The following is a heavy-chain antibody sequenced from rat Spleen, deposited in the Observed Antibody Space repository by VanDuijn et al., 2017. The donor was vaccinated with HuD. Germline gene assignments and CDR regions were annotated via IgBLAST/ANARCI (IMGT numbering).Heavy chain of an antibody. D-gene: IGHD1-2*01. V-gene: IGHV3-3*01. CDR2: INSAGST. J-gene: IGHJ1*01. CDR1: GYSITSSYR. CDR3: ARGGSYIYPYWYFDF. Sequence: EVQLQESGPGLVKPSQSLSLTCSVTGYSITSSYRWNWIRKFPGNKLEWMGYINSAGSTNYNPSLKSRISITRYTSKNQFFLQVNSVTTEDTATYYCARGGSYIYPYWYFDFWGPGTMVTVSS.